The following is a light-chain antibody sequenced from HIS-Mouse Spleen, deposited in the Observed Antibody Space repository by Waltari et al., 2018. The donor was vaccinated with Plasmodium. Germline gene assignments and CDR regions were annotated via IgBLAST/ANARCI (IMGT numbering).Light chain of an antibody. J-gene: IGKJ2*01. Sequence: DIQMTQSPSSLSASVGDRVTITCQASQDISNFFTWYQQKPGKAPKLLIYDASNLETGVPSRFSGSGSGTDFTFTISSLQPEDIATYYCQQYDNLPPYTFGQGTKLEIK. CDR2: DAS. V-gene: IGKV1-33*01. CDR3: QQYDNLPPYT. CDR1: QDISNF.